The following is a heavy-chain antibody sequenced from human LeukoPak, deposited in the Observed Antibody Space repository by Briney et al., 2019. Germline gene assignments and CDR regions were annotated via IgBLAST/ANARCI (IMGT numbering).Heavy chain of an antibody. CDR2: ISGSGGST. J-gene: IGHJ4*02. Sequence: PGGSLRLSCAASGFTFSSYAMSWVRQAPGKGLEWVSAISGSGGSTYYADSVKGRFTISRDNSKNTLYLQMNSLRAEDTAVYYCAKGPLAVPEGGYFDYWGQGTLVTVSS. D-gene: IGHD3-16*01. CDR3: AKGPLAVPEGGYFDY. V-gene: IGHV3-23*01. CDR1: GFTFSSYA.